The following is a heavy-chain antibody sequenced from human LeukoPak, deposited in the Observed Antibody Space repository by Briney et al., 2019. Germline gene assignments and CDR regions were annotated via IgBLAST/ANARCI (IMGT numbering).Heavy chain of an antibody. D-gene: IGHD2-21*01. CDR3: AKDGRQGAYDA. J-gene: IGHJ3*01. CDR2: ISWDSSST. CDR1: GFTFDDFT. V-gene: IGHV3-43*01. Sequence: GGSLRLSCVASGFTFDDFTMHWIRQRPGKGLEWVSLISWDSSSTYFTDSVKGRFTISRDNTKNSLYLQMNSLTTEDTAFYYCAKDGRQGAYDAWGQGTLVTVS.